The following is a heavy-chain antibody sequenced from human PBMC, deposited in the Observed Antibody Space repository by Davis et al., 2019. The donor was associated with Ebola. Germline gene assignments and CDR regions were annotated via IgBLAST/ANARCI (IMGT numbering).Heavy chain of an antibody. CDR2: IKQDGSEK. V-gene: IGHV3-7*01. CDR1: GFTFSSYG. Sequence: PGGSLRLSCAASGFTFSSYGMHWVRQAPGKGLEWVANIKQDGSEKYYVDSVKGRFTISRDNAKNSLYLQMNSLRAEDTAVYYCARRGASGWSPFDYWGQGTLVTVSS. CDR3: ARRGASGWSPFDY. J-gene: IGHJ4*02. D-gene: IGHD3-3*01.